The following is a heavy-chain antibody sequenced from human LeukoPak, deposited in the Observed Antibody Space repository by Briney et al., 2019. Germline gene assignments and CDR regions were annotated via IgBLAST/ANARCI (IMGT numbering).Heavy chain of an antibody. Sequence: SETLFLTCTVSGASISSRSYYWGWIRQPPGKGLEWIGSIYYSGSTYYNPSLKSRVTISVDTSKNQFSLKLSSVTAADTAVYYCARVYYSSSYDYWYFDLWGRGTLVTVSS. CDR2: IYYSGST. J-gene: IGHJ2*01. CDR1: GASISSRSYY. V-gene: IGHV4-39*07. CDR3: ARVYYSSSYDYWYFDL. D-gene: IGHD6-13*01.